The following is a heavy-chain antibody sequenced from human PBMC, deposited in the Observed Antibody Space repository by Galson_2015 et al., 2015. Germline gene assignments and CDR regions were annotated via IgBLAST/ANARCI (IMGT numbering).Heavy chain of an antibody. J-gene: IGHJ4*02. CDR1: GFTFSSYE. V-gene: IGHV3-33*08. CDR2: IWYDGSNK. CDR3: ARDSPIANYFDY. D-gene: IGHD3-16*02. Sequence: SLRLSCAASGFTFSSYEMNWVRQAPGKGLEWVAVIWYDGSNKYYADSVKGRFSISRDNSKNALYLQMDSLRADDTAVYYCARDSPIANYFDYWGQGTLVTVSS.